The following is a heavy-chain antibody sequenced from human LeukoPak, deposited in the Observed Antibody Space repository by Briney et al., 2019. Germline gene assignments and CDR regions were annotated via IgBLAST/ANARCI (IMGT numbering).Heavy chain of an antibody. CDR1: GFTFSSYS. CDR2: ISSSSSTI. Sequence: GGSLRLSCAASGFTFSSYSTNWVRQAPGKGLEWVSYISSSSSTIYYADSVKGRFTISRDNAKNSLYLQMNSLRAEDTAVYYCARDRYDYVWGSYRPHNWFDPWGQGTLVTVSS. V-gene: IGHV3-48*01. J-gene: IGHJ5*02. D-gene: IGHD3-16*02. CDR3: ARDRYDYVWGSYRPHNWFDP.